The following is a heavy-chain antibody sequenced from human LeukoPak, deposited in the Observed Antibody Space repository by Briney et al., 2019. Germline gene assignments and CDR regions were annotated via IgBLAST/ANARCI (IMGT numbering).Heavy chain of an antibody. D-gene: IGHD2-2*01. Sequence: GGSLRLSCAASGFTFSSYWMSWVRQALGKGLEWVANIKQDGSEKYYVDSVKGRFTISRDNAKNSLYLQMNSLRAEDTAVYYCARDHVLVPWSGDIVVVPAAMGNYYYYYMDVWGKGSTVTVSS. V-gene: IGHV3-7*01. CDR1: GFTFSSYW. J-gene: IGHJ6*03. CDR2: IKQDGSEK. CDR3: ARDHVLVPWSGDIVVVPAAMGNYYYYYMDV.